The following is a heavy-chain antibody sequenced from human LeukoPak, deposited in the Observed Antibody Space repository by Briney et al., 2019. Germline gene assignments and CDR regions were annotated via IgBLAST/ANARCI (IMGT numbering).Heavy chain of an antibody. CDR1: GGSFSGYY. Sequence: PSETLSLTCAVYGGSFSGYYWSWIRQPPGKGLEWIGEINHSGSTNYNPSLKSRVTISVDTSKNQFSLKLSSVTAADTAVYYCASRRRQQRYYFDYWGQGTLVTVSS. D-gene: IGHD6-13*01. CDR3: ASRRRQQRYYFDY. CDR2: INHSGST. V-gene: IGHV4-34*01. J-gene: IGHJ4*02.